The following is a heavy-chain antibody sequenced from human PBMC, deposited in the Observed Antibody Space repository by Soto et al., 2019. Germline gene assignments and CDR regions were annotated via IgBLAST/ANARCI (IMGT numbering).Heavy chain of an antibody. D-gene: IGHD1-26*01. CDR2: IHYTRST. Sequence: SDTLSLPRTVSGGSISSGSCYWNCIRKPPRRGLEWIGYIHYTRSTNYNPSLNSRVTISAATSKGQLSLKLSSVTAADTAVYYCARQTGGAAYYYCYGMDVWGQGATVTVSS. J-gene: IGHJ6*01. CDR1: GGSISSGSCY. V-gene: IGHV4-61*01. CDR3: ARQTGGAAYYYCYGMDV.